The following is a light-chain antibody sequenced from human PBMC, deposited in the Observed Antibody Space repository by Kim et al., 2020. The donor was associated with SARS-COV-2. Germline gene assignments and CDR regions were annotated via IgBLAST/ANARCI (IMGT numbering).Light chain of an antibody. J-gene: IGLJ1*01. CDR3: QVWDIRSDYGF. CDR2: YNT. Sequence: SYELTQPPSVSVAPGKTARITCGGNDIGTKSVHWYQARPGQAPVMVIYYNTDRPSGIPERVSGSNSGNTATLTISGVVAGAEAEYYWQVWDIRSDYGFFG. CDR1: DIGTKS. V-gene: IGLV3-21*04.